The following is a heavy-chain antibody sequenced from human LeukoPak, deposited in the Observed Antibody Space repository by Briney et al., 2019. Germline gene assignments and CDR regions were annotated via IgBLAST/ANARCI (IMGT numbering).Heavy chain of an antibody. CDR1: GYTFSTYD. V-gene: IGHV1-8*01. CDR2: VNPNSGNT. D-gene: IGHD2-2*01. Sequence: ASVKVSCKASGYTFSTYDVTWVRQAPGQGLEWMGWVNPNSGNTGYAQKFRGRVTMTSDSSTSSAYMELSSLTSEDTAVYYCARGVRNQLLSEYWGQGTLITVSS. CDR3: ARGVRNQLLSEY. J-gene: IGHJ4*02.